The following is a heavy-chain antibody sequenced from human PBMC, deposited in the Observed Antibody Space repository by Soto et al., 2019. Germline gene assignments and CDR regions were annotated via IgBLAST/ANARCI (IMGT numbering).Heavy chain of an antibody. CDR2: IIPIFGTA. CDR3: ARGATMVRGVIATGMDV. V-gene: IGHV1-69*13. Sequence: SVKVSCKASGGTFSSYAISWVRQAPGQGLEWMGGIIPIFGTANYAQKFQGRVTITADESTSTAYMELSSLRSEDTAVYYCARGATMVRGVIATGMDVWGQGTTVTVSS. CDR1: GGTFSSYA. J-gene: IGHJ6*02. D-gene: IGHD3-10*01.